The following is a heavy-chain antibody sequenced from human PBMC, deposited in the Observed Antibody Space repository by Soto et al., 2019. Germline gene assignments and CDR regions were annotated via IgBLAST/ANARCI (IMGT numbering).Heavy chain of an antibody. CDR1: GFTISNYW. J-gene: IGHJ4*02. V-gene: IGHV3-74*01. CDR3: ARDGSGWSFDY. Sequence: EVQLVASGGGLVQPGGSLRLSCAASGFTISNYWMHWVRQAPGKGLVWVSRINSDGSSTTYADYVKGRLTISRDNAKNTLYLQMNSRRAEDTAGYYCARDGSGWSFDYWGQGTLVTVSS. D-gene: IGHD6-19*01. CDR2: INSDGSST.